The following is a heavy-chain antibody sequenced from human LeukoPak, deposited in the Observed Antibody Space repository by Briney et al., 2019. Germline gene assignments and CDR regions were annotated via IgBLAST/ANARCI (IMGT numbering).Heavy chain of an antibody. V-gene: IGHV1-69*13. Sequence: GASVKVSCKASGGTFSSYAISWVRQAPGQGLEWMGGIIPIFGTANYAQKFQGRVTITADESTSTAYMELSSLRSKDTAVYYCASRDGGNPGGYYYYGMDVWGQGTTVTVSS. CDR3: ASRDGGNPGGYYYYGMDV. D-gene: IGHD4-23*01. J-gene: IGHJ6*02. CDR2: IIPIFGTA. CDR1: GGTFSSYA.